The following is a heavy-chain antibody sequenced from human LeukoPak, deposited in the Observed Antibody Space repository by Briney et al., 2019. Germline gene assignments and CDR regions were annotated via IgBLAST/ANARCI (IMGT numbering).Heavy chain of an antibody. Sequence: SQTLSLTCTVSGGSISSGDYYWSWIRQPPGKGLEWIGYIYYSGSTYYNPSLKSRVTISVDTSKNQFSLKLSSVTAADTAVYYCARLPWYYGSGTRRVSYFDYWGQGTLVTVSS. D-gene: IGHD3-10*01. CDR3: ARLPWYYGSGTRRVSYFDY. CDR2: IYYSGST. CDR1: GGSISSGDYY. J-gene: IGHJ4*02. V-gene: IGHV4-30-4*01.